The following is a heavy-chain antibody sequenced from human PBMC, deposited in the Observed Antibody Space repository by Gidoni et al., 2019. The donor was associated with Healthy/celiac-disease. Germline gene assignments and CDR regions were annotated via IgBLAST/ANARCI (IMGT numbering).Heavy chain of an antibody. CDR1: GFTFSSYG. V-gene: IGHV3-30*18. CDR3: AKDLEAFGSGWHATFFDY. CDR2: ISYDGSNK. D-gene: IGHD6-19*01. Sequence: QVQLVESGGGVVQPGRSLRLSCAASGFTFSSYGMHWVRQAPGKGLEWVAVISYDGSNKYYADSVKGRFTISRDNSKNTLYLQMNSLRAEDTAVYYCAKDLEAFGSGWHATFFDYWGQGTLVTVSS. J-gene: IGHJ4*02.